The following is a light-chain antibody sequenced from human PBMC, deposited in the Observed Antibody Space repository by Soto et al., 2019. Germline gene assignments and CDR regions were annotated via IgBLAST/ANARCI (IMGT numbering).Light chain of an antibody. J-gene: IGKJ1*01. V-gene: IGKV1-5*01. CDR1: QSISSW. CDR3: QQYNSYPWT. Sequence: DIQMTQSPSTLSASVGDRVIITCRASQSISSWLAWYQQKPGKVPNLLIYDASNLESGVPLRFSGSGSGTEFTLTISSLQPDDFATYYCQQYNSYPWTFGQGTKV. CDR2: DAS.